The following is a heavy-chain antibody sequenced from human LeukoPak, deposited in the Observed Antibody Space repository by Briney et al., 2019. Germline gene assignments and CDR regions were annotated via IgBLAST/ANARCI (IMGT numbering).Heavy chain of an antibody. CDR2: IYSGGST. J-gene: IGHJ4*02. CDR1: GFTFNSYW. D-gene: IGHD1-26*01. V-gene: IGHV3-66*01. CDR3: ARGSSGTYDMGY. Sequence: GGSLRLSCAASGFTFNSYWMSWVRQAPGKGLEWVSVIYSGGSTYYAESVKGRFTISRDNSKNTLFLQMNGLRAEDTAVYYCARGSSGTYDMGYWGQGTLVTVSS.